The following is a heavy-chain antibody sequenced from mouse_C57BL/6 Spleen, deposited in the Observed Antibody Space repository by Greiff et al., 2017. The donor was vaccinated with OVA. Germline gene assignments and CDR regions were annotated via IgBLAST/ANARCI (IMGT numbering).Heavy chain of an antibody. D-gene: IGHD1-1*01. V-gene: IGHV5-6*01. Sequence: EVKLQESGGDLVKPGGSLKLSCAASGFTFSSYGMSWVRQTPDKRLEWVATISSGGSYTYYPDSVKGRFTISRDNAKNTLYLQMSSLKSEDTAMYYCAIITTGDYWGQGTSVTVSS. CDR2: ISSGGSYT. CDR1: GFTFSSYG. CDR3: AIITTGDY. J-gene: IGHJ4*01.